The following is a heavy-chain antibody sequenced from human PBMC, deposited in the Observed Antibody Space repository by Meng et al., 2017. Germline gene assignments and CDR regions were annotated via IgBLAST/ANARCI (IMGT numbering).Heavy chain of an antibody. CDR1: GGSISSYY. Sequence: GEAPEAGPGLVKPSETLSLPCTFSGGSISSYYWSWIRQPPGKGLEWIGYIYYSGSTNYNPSLKSRVTISVDTSKNQFSLKLSSVTAADTAVYYCARGYSYVEAGGYYFDYWGQGTLVTVSS. D-gene: IGHD5-18*01. V-gene: IGHV4-59*01. J-gene: IGHJ4*02. CDR3: ARGYSYVEAGGYYFDY. CDR2: IYYSGST.